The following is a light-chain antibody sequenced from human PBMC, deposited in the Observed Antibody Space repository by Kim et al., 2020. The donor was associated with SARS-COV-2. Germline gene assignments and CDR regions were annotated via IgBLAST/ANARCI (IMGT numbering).Light chain of an antibody. CDR1: SSNIGSNY. Sequence: QSVLTQPHSASGTPRQRVTISCSGSSSNIGSNYVYWYQQLPGTAPKLLIYRNNQRPSGVPDRFSGSKSGTSASLAISGLRSEDEADYYCAAWDDSLSGHYAFGTGTKVTVL. V-gene: IGLV1-47*01. CDR2: RNN. J-gene: IGLJ1*01. CDR3: AAWDDSLSGHYA.